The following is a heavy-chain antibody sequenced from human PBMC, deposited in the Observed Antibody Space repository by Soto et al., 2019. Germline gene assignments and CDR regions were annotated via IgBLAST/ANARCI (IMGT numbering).Heavy chain of an antibody. Sequence: GGSLRLSCAASGFTFSSYAMSWVRQAPGKGLEWVSAISGSGGSTYYADSVKGRFTISRDNSKNTLYLQMNSLRAEDTAVYYCARAFYDSSGYSVLGAFDIWGQGTMVTVSS. CDR2: ISGSGGST. CDR1: GFTFSSYA. CDR3: ARAFYDSSGYSVLGAFDI. D-gene: IGHD3-22*01. J-gene: IGHJ3*02. V-gene: IGHV3-23*01.